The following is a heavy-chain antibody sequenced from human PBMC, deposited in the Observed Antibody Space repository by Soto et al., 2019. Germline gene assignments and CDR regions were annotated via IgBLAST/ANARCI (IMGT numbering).Heavy chain of an antibody. CDR1: GFTFSSYG. J-gene: IGHJ6*02. CDR3: ARDSTDSSSSTGYYYYYYGMDV. D-gene: IGHD6-6*01. Sequence: VGSLRLSCAASGFTFSSYGMHWVRQAPGKGLEWVAVIWYDGSNKYYADSVKGRFTISRDNSKNTLYLQMNSLRAEDTAVYYCARDSTDSSSSTGYYYYYYGMDVWGQGTTVTVS. V-gene: IGHV3-33*01. CDR2: IWYDGSNK.